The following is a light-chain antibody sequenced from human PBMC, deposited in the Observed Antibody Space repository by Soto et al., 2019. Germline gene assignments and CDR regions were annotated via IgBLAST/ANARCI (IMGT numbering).Light chain of an antibody. V-gene: IGLV2-14*03. CDR2: DVS. Sequence: QSALTQPASVSGSPGQSITISCTGTSSDVGGYNYVSWYQQHPGKAPELMIYDVSYRPSGVSSRFSGSKSGNTASLTISGLQAEDEADYYCSSYTSGSTVIFGGGTKLTVL. CDR3: SSYTSGSTVI. J-gene: IGLJ2*01. CDR1: SSDVGGYNY.